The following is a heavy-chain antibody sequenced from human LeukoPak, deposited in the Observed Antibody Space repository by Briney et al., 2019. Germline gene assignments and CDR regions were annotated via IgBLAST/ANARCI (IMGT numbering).Heavy chain of an antibody. CDR3: AKERQSGDYFTSDY. CDR2: ISGSSPAT. Sequence: PGGSLRLSCAASGFPLSSYTLSWVRQAPGKGLEWVSAISGSSPATYYSGSVKGRFTISRDNSKNTLYLQMNSLRAEDTAIYYCAKERQSGDYFTSDYWGPGTLVTVSS. CDR1: GFPLSSYT. D-gene: IGHD4-17*01. J-gene: IGHJ4*02. V-gene: IGHV3-23*01.